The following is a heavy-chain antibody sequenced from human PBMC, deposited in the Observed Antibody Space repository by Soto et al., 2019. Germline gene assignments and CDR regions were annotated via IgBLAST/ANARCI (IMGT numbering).Heavy chain of an antibody. CDR3: AKDASLWFGYPDVPIYYYYFGMDV. CDR1: GFTFSSYG. CDR2: ISYDGSNK. D-gene: IGHD3-10*01. Sequence: QVQLVESGGGVVQPGRSLRLSCAASGFTFSSYGMHWVRQAPGKGLEWVAVISYDGSNKYYADSVKGRFTISRDNSKNTLYLQMNSLRAEDTAVYYCAKDASLWFGYPDVPIYYYYFGMDVWGQGTTVTVSS. J-gene: IGHJ6*02. V-gene: IGHV3-30*18.